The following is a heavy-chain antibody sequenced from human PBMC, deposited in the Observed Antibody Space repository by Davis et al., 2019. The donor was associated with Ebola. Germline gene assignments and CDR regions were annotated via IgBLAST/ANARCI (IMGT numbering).Heavy chain of an antibody. CDR3: ARDSYSSSRSVDY. J-gene: IGHJ4*02. D-gene: IGHD6-13*01. V-gene: IGHV4-34*01. CDR2: INHSGST. CDR1: GGSFSDFY. Sequence: PSETLSLTCAVYGGSFSDFYWSWIRQPPGKGLEWIGEINHSGSTNYNPSLKSRVTILVDTSKNHFSLKLSSVTAADTAVYYCARDSYSSSRSVDYWGQGTLVTVSS.